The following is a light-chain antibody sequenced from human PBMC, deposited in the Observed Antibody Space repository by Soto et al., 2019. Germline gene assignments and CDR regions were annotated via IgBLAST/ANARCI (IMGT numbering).Light chain of an antibody. CDR3: CSDACSTSYGGTSTWV. CDR2: EGS. V-gene: IGLV2-23*01. Sequence: QSALTQPASVSGSPGESITISCTGTTSDVGSYNLVSLYQQHPGKAPKLMIYEGSKRPSGVSNRFSGSKSGNTASLTISGLQAEDEADYYCCSDACSTSYGGTSTWVFGGGTKVTVL. CDR1: TSDVGSYNL. J-gene: IGLJ3*02.